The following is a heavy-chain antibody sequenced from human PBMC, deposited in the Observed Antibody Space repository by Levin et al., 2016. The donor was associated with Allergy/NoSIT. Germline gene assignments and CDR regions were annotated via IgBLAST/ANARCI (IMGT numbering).Heavy chain of an antibody. J-gene: IGHJ6*03. Sequence: SETLSLTCTVSGGSISSGGYYWSWIRQHPGKGLEWIGYIYYSGSTYYNPSLKSRVTISVDTSKNQFSLKLSSVTAADTAVYYCARDPRPLTGYMDVWGKGTTVTVSS. CDR2: IYYSGST. V-gene: IGHV4-31*03. CDR1: GGSISSGGYY. CDR3: ARDPRPLTGYMDV.